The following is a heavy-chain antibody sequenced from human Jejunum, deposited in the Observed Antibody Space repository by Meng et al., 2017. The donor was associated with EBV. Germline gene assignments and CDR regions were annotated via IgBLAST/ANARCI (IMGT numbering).Heavy chain of an antibody. CDR1: GFIFSDYY. CDR2: SRNKVNTYST. Sequence: ELERVESVGGLVQPGGSLRLSCAASGFIFSDYYMDWVRQAPGKGLEWVGRSRNKVNTYSTEYAASVKGRFTISRDESKNSLYLQMNNLKTEDTAVYYCARYFSKSGRYYADYWGQGTLVTVSS. CDR3: ARYFSKSGRYYADY. D-gene: IGHD1-26*01. V-gene: IGHV3-72*01. J-gene: IGHJ4*02.